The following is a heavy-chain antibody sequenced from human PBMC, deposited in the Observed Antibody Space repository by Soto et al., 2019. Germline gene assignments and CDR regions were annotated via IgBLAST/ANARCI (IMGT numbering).Heavy chain of an antibody. V-gene: IGHV3-30*18. Sequence: GGSLRLSCAASGFTFSSYAMSWVRQAPGKGLEWVAVISYDGSNKYYADSVKGRFTISRDNSKNTLYLQMNSLRAEDTAVYYCAKDGGPWWVVIATYFDYWGQGTLVTVSS. CDR2: ISYDGSNK. J-gene: IGHJ4*02. CDR1: GFTFSSYA. CDR3: AKDGGPWWVVIATYFDY. D-gene: IGHD2-21*01.